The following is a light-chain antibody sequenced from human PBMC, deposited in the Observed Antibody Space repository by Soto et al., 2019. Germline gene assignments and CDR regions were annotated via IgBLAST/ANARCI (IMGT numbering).Light chain of an antibody. J-gene: IGKJ5*01. CDR2: DAS. V-gene: IGKV3-11*01. Sequence: IVLTQSPVTLAVSPGERAVLSCRASQSVSTSLAWYQHKPGQAPRLFIYDASKRAPGIPARFSGSGSGTDFTLTISSLEPEDFAVYYCQVRDVWPSFGQGTRLEI. CDR1: QSVSTS. CDR3: QVRDVWPS.